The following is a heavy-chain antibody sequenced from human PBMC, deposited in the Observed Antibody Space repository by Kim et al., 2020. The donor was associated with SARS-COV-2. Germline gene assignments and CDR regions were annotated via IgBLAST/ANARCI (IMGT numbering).Heavy chain of an antibody. Sequence: SETLSLTCTVSGGSISNYYWSWMRQSPVKGLEWIGYIYYSGSTNYNPSLKSRVTISVDTSKNQFSLKLSSVTAADTAVYYCARTGGRVSPVGPWGQGTLVTVSS. CDR2: IYYSGST. CDR1: GGSISNYY. V-gene: IGHV4-59*01. CDR3: ARTGGRVSPVGP. J-gene: IGHJ5*02. D-gene: IGHD3-16*01.